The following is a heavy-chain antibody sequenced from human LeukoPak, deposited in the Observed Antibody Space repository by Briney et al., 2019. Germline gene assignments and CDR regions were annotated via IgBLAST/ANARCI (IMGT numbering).Heavy chain of an antibody. CDR2: IIPIFGTA. V-gene: IGHV1-69*05. CDR3: ARERCSSTSCQRTHDAFDI. Sequence: SVKVSCKASGGTFSSYAISWVRQAPGQGLEWMGGIIPIFGTANYAQKFQGRVTITTDESTSTAYMELSSLRSEDTAVYYCARERCSSTSCQRTHDAFDIWGQGTMVTVSS. J-gene: IGHJ3*02. CDR1: GGTFSSYA. D-gene: IGHD2-2*01.